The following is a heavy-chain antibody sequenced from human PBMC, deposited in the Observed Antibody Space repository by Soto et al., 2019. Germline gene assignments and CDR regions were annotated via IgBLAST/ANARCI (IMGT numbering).Heavy chain of an antibody. D-gene: IGHD1-7*01. Sequence: EVQVVESGGGLVQPGRSLRLSCVTSGFSFDDYAMNWVRQAPGKGLEWVSGISWNGGNMGYADSVKGRFTISRDTAKKSLYLQMNSLRPEDTALYYCAKDIGTTSRVNYRYYGLDVWGQGTTVTVSS. J-gene: IGHJ6*02. CDR2: ISWNGGNM. CDR3: AKDIGTTSRVNYRYYGLDV. CDR1: GFSFDDYA. V-gene: IGHV3-9*01.